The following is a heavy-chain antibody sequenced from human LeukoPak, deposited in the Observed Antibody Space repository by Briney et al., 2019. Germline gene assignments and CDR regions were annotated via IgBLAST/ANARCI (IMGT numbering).Heavy chain of an antibody. CDR3: AKDAAHDYIYDY. CDR2: ISGSGDST. D-gene: IGHD4-11*01. Sequence: GGSLRLSCAASGFTFSSYAMSWVRQATGKGLEWVSAISGSGDSTYYADSVKGRFTISRDNSKNTLYLQMNSLRAEDTAVYYCAKDAAHDYIYDYWGQGTLVTVSS. J-gene: IGHJ4*02. CDR1: GFTFSSYA. V-gene: IGHV3-23*01.